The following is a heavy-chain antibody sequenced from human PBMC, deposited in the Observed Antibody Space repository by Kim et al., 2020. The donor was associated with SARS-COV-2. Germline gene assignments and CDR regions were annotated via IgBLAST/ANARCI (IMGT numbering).Heavy chain of an antibody. CDR3: ARSGVYRRVAEV. Sequence: SETLSLTCSVSGGSISNYYWSWIRQSPDKGLEWIAYSYNTGSTNYNPSLKSRVTMSVDTSKNQFSLNLISVTAADTAVYYCARSGVYRRVAEVGGQGTTV. J-gene: IGHJ6*02. CDR2: SYNTGST. V-gene: IGHV4-59*13. D-gene: IGHD4-4*01. CDR1: GGSISNYY.